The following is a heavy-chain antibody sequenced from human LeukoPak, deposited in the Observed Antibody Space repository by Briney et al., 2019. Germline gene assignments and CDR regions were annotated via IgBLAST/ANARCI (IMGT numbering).Heavy chain of an antibody. Sequence: SETLSLTCAVYGGSFSGYYWSWIRQPPGKGLEWIGEINHSGSTNYNPSLESRVTISVDTSKNQFSLKLSSVTAADTAVYYCARGNYDYIWGSYRTNWFDPWGQGTLVTVSS. CDR3: ARGNYDYIWGSYRTNWFDP. V-gene: IGHV4-34*01. CDR2: INHSGST. CDR1: GGSFSGYY. J-gene: IGHJ5*02. D-gene: IGHD3-16*02.